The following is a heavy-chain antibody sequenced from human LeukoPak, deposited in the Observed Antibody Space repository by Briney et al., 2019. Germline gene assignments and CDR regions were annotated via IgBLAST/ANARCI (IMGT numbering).Heavy chain of an antibody. Sequence: GGSLRLSCAASGFTFDDYAMHWVRQAPGKGLEWVSLISGDGGSTYYADSAKGRFTISRDNSKNSLYLQMNSLRTEDTALYYCAKDSSYCGGDCYSNWFDPWGQGTLVTVSS. CDR2: ISGDGGST. V-gene: IGHV3-43*02. CDR1: GFTFDDYA. D-gene: IGHD2-21*02. J-gene: IGHJ5*02. CDR3: AKDSSYCGGDCYSNWFDP.